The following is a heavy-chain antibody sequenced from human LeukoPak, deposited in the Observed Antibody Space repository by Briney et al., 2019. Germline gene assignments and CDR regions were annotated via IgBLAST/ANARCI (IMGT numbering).Heavy chain of an antibody. CDR2: IDPSGGST. V-gene: IGHV1-46*01. J-gene: IGHJ4*02. D-gene: IGHD4-17*01. Sequence: APVKVSCKASGYTFTTYYMHWVRQAPGQGLDWMGIIDPSGGSTSYAQKFQGRVTMTRDTSTSTVYMELSSLRSEDTAVYYCARDGHDYGDRYFDYWGQGTLVTVSS. CDR3: ARDGHDYGDRYFDY. CDR1: GYTFTTYY.